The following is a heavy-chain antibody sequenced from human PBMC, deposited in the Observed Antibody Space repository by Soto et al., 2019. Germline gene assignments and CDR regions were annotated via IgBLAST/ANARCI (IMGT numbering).Heavy chain of an antibody. V-gene: IGHV3-74*01. Sequence: SLILSCAASGFTFSSYWMHWVRQAPGKGLVWVSRINSDGSSTSYADSVKGRFTISRDNAKNTLYLQMNSLRAEDTAVYYCARDTPRPRDAFDIWGQGTMVTVSS. CDR2: INSDGSST. CDR1: GFTFSSYW. J-gene: IGHJ3*02. CDR3: ARDTPRPRDAFDI.